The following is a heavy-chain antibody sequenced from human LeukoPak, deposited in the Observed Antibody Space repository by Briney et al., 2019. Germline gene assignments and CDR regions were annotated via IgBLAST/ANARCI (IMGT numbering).Heavy chain of an antibody. J-gene: IGHJ4*02. CDR1: GFTFGSNY. CDR3: AREYSGSSYYFDY. D-gene: IGHD1-26*01. Sequence: GGSLRLSCAASGFTFGSNYMSWVRQAPGKGLEWVSVIYSGGSTYYADSVKGRFTISRDNSKNTLYLQMNSLRAEDTAVYYCAREYSGSSYYFDYWGQGTLVTVSS. CDR2: IYSGGST. V-gene: IGHV3-66*01.